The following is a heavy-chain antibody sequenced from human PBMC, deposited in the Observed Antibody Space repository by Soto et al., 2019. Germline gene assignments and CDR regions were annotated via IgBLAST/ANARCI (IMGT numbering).Heavy chain of an antibody. CDR1: GFTFSSYS. J-gene: IGHJ6*02. Sequence: PEGSLRLSCAASGFTFSSYSINWVRQAPGKGLEWVSFITSSGSYIFYADSLKGRFTVSRDNAKNSVYLHMSSLRAEDTAVYYCARDGEAHYGLDVWGQGTTVTVSS. D-gene: IGHD3-10*01. V-gene: IGHV3-21*01. CDR3: ARDGEAHYGLDV. CDR2: ITSSGSYI.